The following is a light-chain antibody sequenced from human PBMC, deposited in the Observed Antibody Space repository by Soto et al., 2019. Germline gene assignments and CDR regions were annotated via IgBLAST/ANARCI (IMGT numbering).Light chain of an antibody. CDR1: QSLLHSDGKTY. CDR2: EAS. V-gene: IGKV2D-29*01. Sequence: EIVLTQTPLSLSVTPGQPASISCKSSQSLLHSDGKTYLYWYLQRPGQPPQALMYEASNRFSGGPDRFSGSGSGTDFTLKISRVEADDVGVYYCMQGTQFPRTFGQGTKAESK. CDR3: MQGTQFPRT. J-gene: IGKJ1*01.